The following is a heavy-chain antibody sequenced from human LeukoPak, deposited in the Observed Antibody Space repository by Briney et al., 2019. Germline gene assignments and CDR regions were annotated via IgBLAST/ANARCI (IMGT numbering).Heavy chain of an antibody. CDR1: GFTFSSYA. Sequence: GGSLRLSCAASGFTFSSYAMSWVRQAPGKGLEWVSAISGSDGSTYYADSVKGRFTISRDNSKNTLYLQMNSLRAEDTAVYYCAKDGYYDSSGYPVTSFDYWGQGTLVTVSS. CDR2: ISGSDGST. J-gene: IGHJ4*02. V-gene: IGHV3-23*01. D-gene: IGHD3-22*01. CDR3: AKDGYYDSSGYPVTSFDY.